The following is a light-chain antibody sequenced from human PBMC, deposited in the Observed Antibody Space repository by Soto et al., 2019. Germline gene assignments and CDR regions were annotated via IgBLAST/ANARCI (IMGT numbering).Light chain of an antibody. CDR1: QSISNY. CDR3: HQRFSPLWT. Sequence: DIQMTQSPSSLSASVGDRVTITCRASQSISNYLNWYQKKPGKAPKLLLYAASSMQSGVPSRFSGSGSETDFTLSISSLQPDDSATYYCHQRFSPLWTFGQGTKVEV. J-gene: IGKJ1*01. V-gene: IGKV1-39*01. CDR2: AAS.